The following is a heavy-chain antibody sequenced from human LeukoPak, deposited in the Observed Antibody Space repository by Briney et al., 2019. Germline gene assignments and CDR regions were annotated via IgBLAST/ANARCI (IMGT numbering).Heavy chain of an antibody. CDR3: PRDQNQQCSGGIGPTYFDY. D-gene: IGHD2-15*01. V-gene: IGHV1-18*01. CDR2: ISAYNGNT. CDR1: GYTCNNYG. Sequence: ASVKVSCKASGYTCNNYGISWVRQAPGQGLEWMAWISAYNGNTNYALKLRGRVTMTTDTSTSTAYMELRSLRSDDTAVDFRPRDQNQQCSGGIGPTYFDYSGQKTLVSVSS. J-gene: IGHJ4*01.